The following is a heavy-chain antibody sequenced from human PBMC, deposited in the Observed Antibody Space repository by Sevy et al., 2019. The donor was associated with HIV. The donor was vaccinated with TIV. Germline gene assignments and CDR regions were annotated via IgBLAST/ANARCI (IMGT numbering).Heavy chain of an antibody. CDR3: ARGGQKDYYGSSGYYPDY. CDR1: GFTFNDYA. J-gene: IGHJ4*02. CDR2: MWSDGSNK. V-gene: IGHV3-33*01. D-gene: IGHD3-22*01. Sequence: GGSLRLSCAASGFTFNDYAMHWVRQAPGKGLEWVALMWSDGSNKYYADSVKGRFIISRGNSKNTLYLKVNSLRAEDTAVYYCARGGQKDYYGSSGYYPDYWGQGTLVTVSS.